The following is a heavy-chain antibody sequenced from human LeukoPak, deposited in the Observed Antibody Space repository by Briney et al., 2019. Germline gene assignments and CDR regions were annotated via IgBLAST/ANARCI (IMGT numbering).Heavy chain of an antibody. CDR2: ISGSGGST. CDR3: AKDLTRNYYDSSGYPDAFDI. D-gene: IGHD3-22*01. CDR1: GFTFSSYA. Sequence: GGSLRLSCAASGFTFSSYAMSWVRQAPGKGLEWVLAISGSGGSTYYADSVKGRFTISRDNSKNTLYLQMNSLRAEDTAVYYCAKDLTRNYYDSSGYPDAFDIWGQGTMVTVSS. J-gene: IGHJ3*02. V-gene: IGHV3-23*01.